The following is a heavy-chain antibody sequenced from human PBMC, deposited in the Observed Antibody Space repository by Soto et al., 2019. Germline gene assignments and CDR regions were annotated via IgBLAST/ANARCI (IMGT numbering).Heavy chain of an antibody. CDR3: AKMSSENYYDPVFS. CDR2: ISSSGNTI. CDR1: GFTFSDYY. J-gene: IGHJ4*02. Sequence: QVQLVESGGGLVKTSGSLRIACAASGFTFSDYYMSWVRQAPGKGLEWVSYISSSGNTIYYADSVKGRFTISRDNAKNSVYLQMNGRRAEDTALYFCAKMSSENYYDPVFSWGQGTLVTVSS. V-gene: IGHV3-11*01. D-gene: IGHD3-22*01.